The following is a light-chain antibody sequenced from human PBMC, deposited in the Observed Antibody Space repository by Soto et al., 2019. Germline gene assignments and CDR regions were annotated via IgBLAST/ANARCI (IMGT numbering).Light chain of an antibody. Sequence: QSVLTQPPSASGTPGQRVTISCSGSSSNIGSNTVNWYQQLPGTAPKLLIYSNNQRPSGVPDRFSGSKSGTSASLAISGLQSEDESVYYCAACDDSLNGRYVFGTGPKFTVL. V-gene: IGLV1-44*01. CDR1: SSNIGSNT. CDR3: AACDDSLNGRYV. CDR2: SNN. J-gene: IGLJ1*01.